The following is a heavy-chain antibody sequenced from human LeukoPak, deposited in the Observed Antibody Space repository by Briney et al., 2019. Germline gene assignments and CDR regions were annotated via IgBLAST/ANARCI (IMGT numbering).Heavy chain of an antibody. CDR2: IWYDGSNK. D-gene: IGHD6-19*01. Sequence: GGTLRLSCAVSGLTVSSSFMSWVRQAPGKGLEWVAVIWYDGSNKYYADSVKGRFTISRDNSKNTLYLQMNSLRAEDTAVYYCARDGIAVAGDKFDYWGQGTLVTVSS. J-gene: IGHJ4*02. V-gene: IGHV3-33*08. CDR3: ARDGIAVAGDKFDY. CDR1: GLTVSSSF.